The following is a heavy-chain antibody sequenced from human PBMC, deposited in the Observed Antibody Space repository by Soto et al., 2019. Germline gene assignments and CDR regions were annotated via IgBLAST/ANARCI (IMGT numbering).Heavy chain of an antibody. J-gene: IGHJ5*02. CDR1: GYSFTSYW. Sequence: GESLKISCKGSGYSFTSYWIGWVRQMPGKGLEWMGIIYPGDSDTRYSPSFQGRVTISADKSISTAYLQWSSLKASDTAMYYCARHNYYDSSGYYRAPNGWFDPWGQGTLVTVSS. CDR3: ARHNYYDSSGYYRAPNGWFDP. D-gene: IGHD3-22*01. V-gene: IGHV5-51*01. CDR2: IYPGDSDT.